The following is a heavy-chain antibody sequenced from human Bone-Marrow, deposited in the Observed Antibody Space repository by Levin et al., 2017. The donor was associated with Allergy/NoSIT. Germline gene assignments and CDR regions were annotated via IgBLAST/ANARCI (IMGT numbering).Heavy chain of an antibody. CDR1: GFTFSSYA. Sequence: GESLKISCSASGFTFSSYAMHWVRQAPGKGLEYVSAISSNGGSTYYADSVKGRFTISRDNSKNTLYLQMSSLRAEDTAVYYCVKDHYDFWSGYPYYFDYWGQGTLVTVSS. CDR3: VKDHYDFWSGYPYYFDY. CDR2: ISSNGGST. V-gene: IGHV3-64D*06. J-gene: IGHJ4*02. D-gene: IGHD3-3*01.